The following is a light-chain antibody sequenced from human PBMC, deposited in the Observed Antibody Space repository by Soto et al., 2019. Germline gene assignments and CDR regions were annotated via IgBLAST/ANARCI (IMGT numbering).Light chain of an antibody. CDR2: EVK. CDR3: SSYTSANTLI. CDR1: LGPYNS. J-gene: IGLJ2*01. V-gene: IGLV2-14*01. Sequence: QSALTQPASVSGSPSQSITIPCIDLGPYNSLSWYQHHRGKAPKLIIYEVKDRPSGVSKRFSGCRSGNTASLTIPGLQTEDASDYYCSSYTSANTLIFGGGTKVTVL.